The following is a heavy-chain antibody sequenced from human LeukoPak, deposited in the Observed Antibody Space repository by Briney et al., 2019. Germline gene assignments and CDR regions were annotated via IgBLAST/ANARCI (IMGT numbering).Heavy chain of an antibody. CDR1: GGSISSYY. Sequence: SETLSLTCTVSGGSISSYYWSWIRQPPGKGLEWMGHIYYSGSTHYNPSLKRRVTISVDTSKNQFSLKLGSVTAADTAMYYCARHVGNSRSESYLTYFDYWGQGTLVTVSS. V-gene: IGHV4-59*08. CDR2: IYYSGST. J-gene: IGHJ4*02. D-gene: IGHD3-10*01. CDR3: ARHVGNSRSESYLTYFDY.